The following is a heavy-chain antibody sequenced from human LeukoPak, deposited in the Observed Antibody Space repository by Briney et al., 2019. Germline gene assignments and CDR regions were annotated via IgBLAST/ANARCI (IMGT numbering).Heavy chain of an antibody. V-gene: IGHV3-7*01. J-gene: IGHJ4*02. CDR1: GFTFSSYW. CDR2: IKQDGSEK. D-gene: IGHD2-2*01. CDR3: ARGGDCSSTSCHLDY. Sequence: GGSLRLSCPASGFTFSSYWMSWVRQAPGKGLEWVANIKQDGSEKYYVDSVKGRFTISRDNAKNSLYLQMNSLRAEDTAVYYCARGGDCSSTSCHLDYWGQGTLVTVSS.